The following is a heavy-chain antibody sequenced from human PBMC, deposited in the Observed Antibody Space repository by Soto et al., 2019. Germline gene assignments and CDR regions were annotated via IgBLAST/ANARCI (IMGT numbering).Heavy chain of an antibody. D-gene: IGHD3-22*01. CDR2: IQGGNGNT. Sequence: ASVKVSCKASGNTFRNYAIHWVRQAPGQSLEWMGRIQGGNGNTNYAQRFQGRLTMTRDTSASTTYMELSSLRSEDTAVYYCANQDYYDSSGYSPAEYLQHWGQGTLVTVSS. CDR3: ANQDYYDSSGYSPAEYLQH. V-gene: IGHV1-3*01. CDR1: GNTFRNYA. J-gene: IGHJ1*01.